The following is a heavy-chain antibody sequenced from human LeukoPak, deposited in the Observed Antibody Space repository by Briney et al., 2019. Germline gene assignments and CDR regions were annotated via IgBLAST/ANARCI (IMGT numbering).Heavy chain of an antibody. CDR2: IGGSGGST. V-gene: IGHV3-23*01. CDR1: GFTFSSYG. D-gene: IGHD3-10*01. CDR3: AKDSFRGVISTHDY. J-gene: IGHJ4*02. Sequence: GGSLSLSCAPSGFTFSSYGMSWVRQAPGKGLEWVSAIGGSGGSTFYADSVKGRFTISRDNSKNTLYLQMNSLRAEDTAVYYCAKDSFRGVISTHDYWGQGTLVTVSS.